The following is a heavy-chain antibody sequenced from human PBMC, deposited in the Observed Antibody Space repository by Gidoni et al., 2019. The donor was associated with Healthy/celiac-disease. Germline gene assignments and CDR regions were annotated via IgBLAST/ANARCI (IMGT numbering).Heavy chain of an antibody. CDR3: AKEGDYDILTGYYRYYGMDV. D-gene: IGHD3-9*01. Sequence: QVQLVESGGGVVQPGRSLRLSCAASGFTFSLYGTPWVRQAPGKGLEWVAVISYDGSNKYYADSVKGRFTISRDNSKNTLYLQMNSLRAEDTAVYYCAKEGDYDILTGYYRYYGMDVWGQGTTVTVSS. V-gene: IGHV3-30*18. CDR2: ISYDGSNK. CDR1: GFTFSLYG. J-gene: IGHJ6*02.